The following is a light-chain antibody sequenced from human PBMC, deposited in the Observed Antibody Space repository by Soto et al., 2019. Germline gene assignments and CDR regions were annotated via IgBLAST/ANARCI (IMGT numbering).Light chain of an antibody. J-gene: IGKJ3*01. Sequence: DIQMTQSPSSLSASVGDRVTITCRASQSISSYLNWYQQKPGKAPKLLIYAASSLQSGVPSRFSGSGSGTDFTLTISSLQPEDFATYYCQQRGTFSPGTKVDIK. V-gene: IGKV1-39*01. CDR1: QSISSY. CDR3: QQRGT. CDR2: AAS.